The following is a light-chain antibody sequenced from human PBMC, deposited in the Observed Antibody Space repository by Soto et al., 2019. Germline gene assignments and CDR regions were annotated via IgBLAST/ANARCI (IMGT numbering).Light chain of an antibody. V-gene: IGKV1-8*01. CDR1: HVVSNY. CDR3: QHYYSYPYT. J-gene: IGKJ2*01. Sequence: AIRMTQSPSSLSASIGDRVTITCRASHVVSNYLAWYQQKPGKAPKALIYAASFLQRGVPSRFSGSGSGTDFSLTISFLQSEDFATYYCQHYYSYPYTFGKGTTLQ. CDR2: AAS.